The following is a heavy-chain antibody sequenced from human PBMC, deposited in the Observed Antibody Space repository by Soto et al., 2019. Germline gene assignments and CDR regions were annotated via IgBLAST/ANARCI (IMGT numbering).Heavy chain of an antibody. CDR2: IYHSGNT. V-gene: IGHV4-4*02. CDR3: PCAHSNGWSSVDCY. J-gene: IGHJ4*03. D-gene: IGHD2-2*01. Sequence: PSDTLSLTCAISVYSISRGAWWGWVRQSPGTGQQWIGEIYHSGNTRNIPSLKSLVTMSVDKSNNQFSLHLMSETAADTATYYWPCAHSNGWSSVDCY. CDR1: VYSISRGAW.